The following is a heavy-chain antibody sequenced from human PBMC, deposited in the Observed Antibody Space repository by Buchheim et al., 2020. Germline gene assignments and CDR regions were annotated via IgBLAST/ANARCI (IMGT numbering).Heavy chain of an antibody. V-gene: IGHV4-61*02. CDR1: GGSISSGSYY. CDR2: IYTSGST. J-gene: IGHJ4*02. Sequence: QVQLQESGPGLVKPSQTLSLTCTVSGGSISSGSYYWSWIRQPAGKGLEWIGRIYTSGSTNYNPSLKSRVTISVDTSKNQFSLKLSSVTAADTAVYYCASGSGSYYGAGFDYWGQGTL. CDR3: ASGSGSYYGAGFDY. D-gene: IGHD1-26*01.